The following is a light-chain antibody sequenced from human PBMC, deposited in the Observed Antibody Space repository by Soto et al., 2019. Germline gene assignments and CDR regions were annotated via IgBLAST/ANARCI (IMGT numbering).Light chain of an antibody. CDR1: SSDIGAYDY. J-gene: IGLJ7*01. CDR2: DVS. Sequence: QSALTQPASVSGSPGQSITISCTGTSSDIGAYDYVSWYQQHPGGVPKLLIFDVSSRPSGVSSRFSGSKSGNTASLTISGLQADDESDYYCSSYADSSARDYVFGGGTQLTVL. CDR3: SSYADSSARDYV. V-gene: IGLV2-14*03.